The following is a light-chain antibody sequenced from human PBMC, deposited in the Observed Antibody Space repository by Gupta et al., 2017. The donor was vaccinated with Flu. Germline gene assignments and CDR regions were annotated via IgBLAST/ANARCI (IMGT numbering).Light chain of an antibody. Sequence: DIHLTQSPSSLSASVGDRVTITCRASQIINTFLNWYQHRPGKAPRLLVYGTSALQSGLPSRFSGSGSGTDFFLTISSLQPEDFATYYCPQTSHVPPTFGRGTKVEI. CDR2: GTS. CDR3: PQTSHVPPT. CDR1: QIINTF. J-gene: IGKJ4*01. V-gene: IGKV1-39*01.